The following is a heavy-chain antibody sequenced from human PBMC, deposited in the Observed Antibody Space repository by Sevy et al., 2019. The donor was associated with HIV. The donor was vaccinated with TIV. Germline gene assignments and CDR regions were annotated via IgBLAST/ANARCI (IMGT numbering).Heavy chain of an antibody. CDR1: GFTFSSYW. V-gene: IGHV3-7*01. CDR2: IQEDGSDK. CDR3: TRDDAFDI. J-gene: IGHJ3*02. Sequence: GGSLRLSCAASGFTFSSYWMSWVRHAPGKGLEWVANIQEDGSDKYYVDSVKGRFTISRDDAKNSLYLQMNSLRAEDTAVYYCTRDDAFDIWGQGTMVTVSS.